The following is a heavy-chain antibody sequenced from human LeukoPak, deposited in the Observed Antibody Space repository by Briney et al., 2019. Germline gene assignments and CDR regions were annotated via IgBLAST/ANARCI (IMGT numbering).Heavy chain of an antibody. CDR1: GFTFSSYA. CDR3: AKHNGFWSVSNWFDP. CDR2: ISGSGGTT. J-gene: IGHJ5*02. V-gene: IGHV3-23*01. Sequence: GGSLRLSSAASGFTFSSYAMSWVRHAPRKRLGWVSSISGSGGTTYYADPVKGRFTISRDNSKNTPYLQRDRRRVEDTALYYGAKHNGFWSVSNWFDPWGQGTLVIVSS. D-gene: IGHD3-3*01.